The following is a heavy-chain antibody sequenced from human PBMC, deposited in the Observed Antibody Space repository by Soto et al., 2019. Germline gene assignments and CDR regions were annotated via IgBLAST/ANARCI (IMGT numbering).Heavy chain of an antibody. Sequence: GESLKISCKGSGYSFASHWVAWVRQMPEKGLEWIGTIYPGDSDTKYSSAFRGHVTISADTSISTAYLQWRSLEATDSAIYYCARYSGSYWHYLDFWGQGTLVTVSS. V-gene: IGHV5-51*01. J-gene: IGHJ4*02. D-gene: IGHD1-26*01. CDR1: GYSFASHW. CDR2: IYPGDSDT. CDR3: ARYSGSYWHYLDF.